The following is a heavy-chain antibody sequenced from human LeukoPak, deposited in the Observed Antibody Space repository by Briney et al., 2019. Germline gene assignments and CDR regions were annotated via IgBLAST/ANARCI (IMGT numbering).Heavy chain of an antibody. Sequence: GGSLRLSCAASGFTFSSYAMSWVRQAPGKGLEWVALISYDGSNAYYADSVKGRFTISRDNSKNSLYLQMNSLRAEDTAVYYCAREPVVGATRSGYDYWGQGTLVTVSS. CDR3: AREPVVGATRSGYDY. CDR2: ISYDGSNA. D-gene: IGHD1-26*01. CDR1: GFTFSSYA. V-gene: IGHV3-30-3*01. J-gene: IGHJ4*02.